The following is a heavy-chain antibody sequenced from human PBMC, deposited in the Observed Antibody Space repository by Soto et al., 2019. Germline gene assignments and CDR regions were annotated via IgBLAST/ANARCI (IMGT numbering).Heavy chain of an antibody. V-gene: IGHV1-18*01. CDR2: ISAYNGNT. Sequence: QVQLVQSGAEVKKPGASVKVSCKASGYTFTSDSISWVRQAPGQGLEWMGWISAYNGNTNYAQKLQGRVTMTTDTSTSTAYMELRSLRSDHTAVYYCARDEHGSSSWGDHIDYSGQGTLVTVSS. J-gene: IGHJ4*02. CDR3: ARDEHGSSSWGDHIDY. D-gene: IGHD6-13*01. CDR1: GYTFTSDS.